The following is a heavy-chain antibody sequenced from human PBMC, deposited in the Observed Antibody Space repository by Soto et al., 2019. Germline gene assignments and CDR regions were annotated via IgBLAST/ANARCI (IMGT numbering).Heavy chain of an antibody. J-gene: IGHJ1*01. CDR2: ISGSGGST. D-gene: IGHD4-17*01. Sequence: EVQLLESGGGLVQPGGSLRLSWAASGFTFSSYAMSWVRQAPGKGLEWVSAISGSGGSTYSADSVKGRFTIYRDNSKNTLYLQMNSLRAEDTAVYSCAKDAAAVTQKDWGQGTMVTVSS. CDR3: AKDAAAVTQKD. V-gene: IGHV3-23*01. CDR1: GFTFSSYA.